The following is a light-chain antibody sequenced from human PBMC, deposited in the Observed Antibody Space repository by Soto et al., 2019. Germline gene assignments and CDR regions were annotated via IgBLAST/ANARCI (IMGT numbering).Light chain of an antibody. J-gene: IGKJ1*01. CDR2: DAS. Sequence: DIQMTQSPSSLSASVGDRVTITCQASQDISNYLNWYQQKPGKAPKLLIYDASNLETGVPSRFSGSGSGTDFTSPISSLQPEDIETYYCKHYDNLPPWTCGQGTKVEIK. V-gene: IGKV1-33*01. CDR1: QDISNY. CDR3: KHYDNLPPWT.